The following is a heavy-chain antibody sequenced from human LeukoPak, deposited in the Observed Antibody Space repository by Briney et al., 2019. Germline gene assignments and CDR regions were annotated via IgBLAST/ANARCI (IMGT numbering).Heavy chain of an antibody. CDR2: IRRKGQSYST. Sequence: TGGSLRLSCVASGFIFSDYILDWVRQAPGKGLEWVGRIRRKGQSYSTEYAASVKDRFSISRDDSKNSLFLDMYSLKTEDTGVYHCSRDGTKSDNSGFDIWGQGTMVTVSS. CDR3: SRDGTKSDNSGFDI. D-gene: IGHD3-22*01. CDR1: GFIFSDYI. J-gene: IGHJ3*02. V-gene: IGHV3-72*01.